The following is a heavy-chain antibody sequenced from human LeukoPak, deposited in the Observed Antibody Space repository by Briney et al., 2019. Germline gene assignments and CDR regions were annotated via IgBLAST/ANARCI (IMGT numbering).Heavy chain of an antibody. J-gene: IGHJ6*02. V-gene: IGHV3-30-3*01. Sequence: PGRSLRLSCAASGFTFSSYAMHWVRQAPGKGLEWVAVISYDGSNKYYADSVKGRFTISRDNSKNTLYLQMNSLRAEDTAVYYCARESRYYYGMDVWGQGTTVTVSS. CDR2: ISYDGSNK. D-gene: IGHD6-25*01. CDR3: ARESRYYYGMDV. CDR1: GFTFSSYA.